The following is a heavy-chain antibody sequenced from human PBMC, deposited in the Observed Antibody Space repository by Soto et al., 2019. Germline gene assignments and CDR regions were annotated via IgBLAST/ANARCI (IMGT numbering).Heavy chain of an antibody. Sequence: GGSLRLSCAASGFTFDDYAMHWVRQAPGKGLDWVSGISWNSGSIGYADSVKGRFTISRDNAKNSLYLQMNSLRAEDTALYYCAKEGTMVRGVRYYYYYMDVWGKGTTVTVSS. J-gene: IGHJ6*03. V-gene: IGHV3-9*01. CDR1: GFTFDDYA. CDR3: AKEGTMVRGVRYYYYYMDV. D-gene: IGHD3-10*01. CDR2: ISWNSGSI.